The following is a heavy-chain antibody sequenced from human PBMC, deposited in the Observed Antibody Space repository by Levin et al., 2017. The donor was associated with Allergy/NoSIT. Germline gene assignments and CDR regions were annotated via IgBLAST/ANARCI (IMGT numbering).Heavy chain of an antibody. CDR1: GGSISSSSYY. D-gene: IGHD1-26*01. Sequence: SETLSLTCTVSGGSISSSSYYWGWIRQPPGKGLEWIGSIYYSGSTYYNPSLKSRVTISVDTSKNQFSLKLSSVTAADTAVYYCATLLGRWLGATEVWGQGTLVTVSS. CDR2: IYYSGST. V-gene: IGHV4-39*01. CDR3: ATLLGRWLGATEV. J-gene: IGHJ4*02.